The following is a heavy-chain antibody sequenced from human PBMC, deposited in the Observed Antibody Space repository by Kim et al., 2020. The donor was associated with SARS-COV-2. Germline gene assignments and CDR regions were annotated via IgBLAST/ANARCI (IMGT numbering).Heavy chain of an antibody. CDR1: GFTFSDYY. CDR2: ISSSSSYI. D-gene: IGHD3-10*01. J-gene: IGHJ4*02. V-gene: IGHV3-11*05. Sequence: GGSLRLSCAASGFTFSDYYMSWIRQAPGKGLEWVSYISSSSSYINYADSVKGRFTISRDNAKNSLYLQMNSLRAEDTAVYYCARVSSPHFFDYWGQGTLVTVSS. CDR3: ARVSSPHFFDY.